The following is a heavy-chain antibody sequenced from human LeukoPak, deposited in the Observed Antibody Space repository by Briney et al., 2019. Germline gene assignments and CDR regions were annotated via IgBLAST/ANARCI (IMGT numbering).Heavy chain of an antibody. CDR3: ARTGTTWENWFDP. D-gene: IGHD1-7*01. V-gene: IGHV1-69*05. J-gene: IGHJ5*02. CDR1: GGTFSSYA. Sequence: ASVKVSCKASGGTFSSYAISWVRQAPGQGLEWMGGIIPIFGTANYAQKFQGRVTITTDESTRTAYMELSSLRSEDTAVYYCARTGTTWENWFDPWGQGTLVTVSS. CDR2: IIPIFGTA.